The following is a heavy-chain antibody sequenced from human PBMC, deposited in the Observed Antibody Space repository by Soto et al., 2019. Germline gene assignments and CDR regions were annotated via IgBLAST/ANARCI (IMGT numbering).Heavy chain of an antibody. CDR2: INAANGDT. D-gene: IGHD6-13*01. CDR3: VRRHVSATGIDWFDP. J-gene: IGHJ5*02. Sequence: EASVKVSCKASGYTFTSYGISWVRQAPGQRLEWMGWINAANGDTKYSPKFQGRVTITRDTSASTAYMELSSLRSEDTAVYYCVRRHVSATGIDWFDPWGQGTLVTVSS. V-gene: IGHV1-3*01. CDR1: GYTFTSYG.